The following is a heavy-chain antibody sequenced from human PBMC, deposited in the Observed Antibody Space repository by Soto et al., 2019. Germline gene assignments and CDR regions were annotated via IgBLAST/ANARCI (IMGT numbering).Heavy chain of an antibody. Sequence: RLCWTASEGTFVYYARHWVRQEPGKGLEWVSGISWNSRSIDYLDSVKGRFTFSRDNAKNSLDLQMSRLRAEDTAVYYCARGPEGFHPRSNHCFDPWGQGPPVTVSS. CDR1: EGTFVYYA. CDR2: ISWNSRSI. J-gene: IGHJ5*02. D-gene: IGHD3-10*01. CDR3: ARGPEGFHPRSNHCFDP. V-gene: IGHV3-9*01.